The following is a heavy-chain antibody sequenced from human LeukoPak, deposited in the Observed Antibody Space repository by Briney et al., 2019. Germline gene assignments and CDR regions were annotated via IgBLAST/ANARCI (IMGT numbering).Heavy chain of an antibody. Sequence: GGSLRLSCAASGFTFSSFSMNWVRQAPGKGLEWVSSISSTGSYIYYADSVKGRFTISRDNAKNSLYLQMNSLRDEDTAVYYCASGPDFWSSSLYYYSYYMDVWGIGTTVTVSS. CDR2: ISSTGSYI. D-gene: IGHD3-3*01. CDR3: ASGPDFWSSSLYYYSYYMDV. J-gene: IGHJ6*03. V-gene: IGHV3-21*01. CDR1: GFTFSSFS.